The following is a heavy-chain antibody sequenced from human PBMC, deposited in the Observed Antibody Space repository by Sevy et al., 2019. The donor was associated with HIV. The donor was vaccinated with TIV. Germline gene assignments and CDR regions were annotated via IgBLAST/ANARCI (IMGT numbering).Heavy chain of an antibody. Sequence: SETLSLTCSVSGGSISGYYWSWIRQPPGKGLEWIGYIYHSGSTIYNPSLNSRVTISVDTAKTQFSLKLTSVTAADTAVYYYARRGQLANSYYGMDVWGQGTTVTVSS. D-gene: IGHD3-10*01. CDR2: IYHSGST. CDR3: ARRGQLANSYYGMDV. J-gene: IGHJ6*02. V-gene: IGHV4-59*12. CDR1: GGSISGYY.